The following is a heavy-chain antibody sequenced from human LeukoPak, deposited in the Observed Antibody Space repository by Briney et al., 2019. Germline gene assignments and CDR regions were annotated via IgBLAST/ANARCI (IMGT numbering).Heavy chain of an antibody. V-gene: IGHV3-23*01. CDR2: IRDSGGST. CDR1: GFIFSSYA. D-gene: IGHD3-10*01. CDR3: AKGHYYGSGSLDY. Sequence: GGSLRLSCAASGFIFSSYAMSWVRQAPGKGLEWVSAIRDSGGSTYYADSVKGRFTISRDNSKNTLYVQMNSLRAEDTAVYYCAKGHYYGSGSLDYWGQGTLVTVSS. J-gene: IGHJ4*02.